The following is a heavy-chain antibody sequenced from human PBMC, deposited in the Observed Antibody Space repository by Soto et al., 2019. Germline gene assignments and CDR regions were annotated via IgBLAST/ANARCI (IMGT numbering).Heavy chain of an antibody. D-gene: IGHD3-22*01. CDR2: ISAYNGNT. Sequence: ASVKVSCKASGYTFTSYGISWVRQAPGQGLEWMGWISAYNGNTNYAQKLQGRVTMTTDTSTSTAYKELRSLRSDDTAVYYCARSYYYDSSGYDYWGQGTLVTVSS. J-gene: IGHJ4*02. CDR3: ARSYYYDSSGYDY. CDR1: GYTFTSYG. V-gene: IGHV1-18*01.